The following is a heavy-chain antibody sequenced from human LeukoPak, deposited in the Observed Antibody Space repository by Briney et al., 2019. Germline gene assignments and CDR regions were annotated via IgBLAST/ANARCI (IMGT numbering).Heavy chain of an antibody. CDR2: ISYDGSNK. CDR1: GFTFSSYA. V-gene: IGHV3-30-3*01. Sequence: GGSLRLSCAASGFTFSSYAMHWVRQAPGKGLEWVAVISYDGSNKYYADSVKGRFTISRDNSKNTLYLQMNSLRAEDTAVYYCARDVDDAFDIWGQGTMVTVSS. J-gene: IGHJ3*02. D-gene: IGHD2-21*01. CDR3: ARDVDDAFDI.